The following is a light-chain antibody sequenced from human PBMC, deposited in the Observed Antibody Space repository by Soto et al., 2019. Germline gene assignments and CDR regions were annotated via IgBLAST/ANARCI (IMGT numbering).Light chain of an antibody. Sequence: QSVLTQPPSVSEAPRQRVTISCSGSSSNIGNNAVNWYQQLPGKAPKLLIYYDDLLPSGVSDRFSGSKSGTSASLAISGLQSEDDTDYYCAAWDDSLHGVVFGGGTKLTVL. V-gene: IGLV1-36*01. CDR1: SSNIGNNA. CDR3: AAWDDSLHGVV. J-gene: IGLJ2*01. CDR2: YDD.